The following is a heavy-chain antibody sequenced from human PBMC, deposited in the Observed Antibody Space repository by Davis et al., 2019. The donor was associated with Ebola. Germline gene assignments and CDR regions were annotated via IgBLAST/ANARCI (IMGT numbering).Heavy chain of an antibody. CDR1: GFSLSTYG. V-gene: IGHV3-30*03. CDR2: ISYDGSNK. CDR3: ARGDSMDV. J-gene: IGHJ6*04. Sequence: GESLKISCAASGFSLSTYGMHWVRQAPGKGLEWVAVISYDGSNKYYADSVKGRFTISRDNSKNTLYLQMNSLRAEDTAVYYCARGDSMDVWGKGTTVTVSS. D-gene: IGHD3-16*01.